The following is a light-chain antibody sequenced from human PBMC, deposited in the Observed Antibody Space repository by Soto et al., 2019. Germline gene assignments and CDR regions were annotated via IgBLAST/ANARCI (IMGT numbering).Light chain of an antibody. CDR2: DDN. CDR3: QSYDSSLSGYV. J-gene: IGLJ1*01. Sequence: QSALTQPPSVSGAPGQRVTISCTGSTSNIVAGYDLHWYQQLPGTAPKLLIYDDNNRPSGVPDRFSGSKSGTSASLAITGLQAEDEAHYYCQSYDSSLSGYVFGTGTNVTVL. CDR1: TSNIVAGYD. V-gene: IGLV1-40*01.